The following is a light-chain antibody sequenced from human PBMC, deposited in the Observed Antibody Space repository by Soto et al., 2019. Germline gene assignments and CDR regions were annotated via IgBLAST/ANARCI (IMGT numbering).Light chain of an antibody. J-gene: IGLJ2*01. Sequence: QLVLTQSPSASASLGASVKLTCTLSSGHSRYAIAWHQQQPEKGPRYLMKLNSDGSHSKGDGIPDRFSGSSSGAERYLTISRLQSEDEADYYCQTWGTGIPVFGGGTQLTVL. CDR3: QTWGTGIPV. CDR1: SGHSRYA. CDR2: LNSDGSH. V-gene: IGLV4-69*01.